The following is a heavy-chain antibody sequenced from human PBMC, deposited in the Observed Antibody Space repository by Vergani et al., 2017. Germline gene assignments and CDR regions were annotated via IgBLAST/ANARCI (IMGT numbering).Heavy chain of an antibody. Sequence: QVQLLQSGAEVKKPGSSVKVPCKASGGTFSSYTISWVRQAPGQGLEWMGRIIPILGIANYAQKFQGRVTFTADKSTSTAYMELSSLRSVDTDVYYCARGAEYYYDSSPFDYWGQGTLVTVSS. J-gene: IGHJ4*02. D-gene: IGHD3-22*01. CDR3: ARGAEYYYDSSPFDY. CDR1: GGTFSSYT. V-gene: IGHV1-69*02. CDR2: IIPILGIA.